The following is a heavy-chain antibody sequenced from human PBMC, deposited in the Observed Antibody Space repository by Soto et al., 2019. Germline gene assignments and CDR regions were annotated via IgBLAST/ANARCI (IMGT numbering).Heavy chain of an antibody. CDR1: GDSISSFY. D-gene: IGHD4-17*01. CDR3: AGHPAFRSDYGLEPGPFDI. Sequence: PSETLSLTCTVSGDSISSFYWSWIRQSPGKGLEWIGYIYKSGSTNYNPSLKSRVTMSLDTSKKQFSLKIYSMTAADTAVYYCAGHPAFRSDYGLEPGPFDIWGQGTLVTVSS. J-gene: IGHJ3*02. CDR2: IYKSGST. V-gene: IGHV4-59*08.